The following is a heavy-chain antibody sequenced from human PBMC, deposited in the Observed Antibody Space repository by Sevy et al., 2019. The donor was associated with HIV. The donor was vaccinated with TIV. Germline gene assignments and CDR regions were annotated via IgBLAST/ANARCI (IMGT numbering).Heavy chain of an antibody. D-gene: IGHD5-18*01. CDR2: INEDGGRL. V-gene: IGHV3-7*01. Sequence: GGSLRLSCVASGFTFSDSWMTWVRQAPGKGLERIAFINEDGGRLGYVDSVRGRFTISRENTKNSLYLRMNSLRAEDTAVYFCARDRAYSALDYWGQGTLVTVSS. CDR3: ARDRAYSALDY. J-gene: IGHJ4*02. CDR1: GFTFSDSW.